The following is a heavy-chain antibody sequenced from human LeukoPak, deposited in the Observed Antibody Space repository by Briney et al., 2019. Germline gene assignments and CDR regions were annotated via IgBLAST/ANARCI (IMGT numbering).Heavy chain of an antibody. V-gene: IGHV3-74*01. J-gene: IGHJ6*04. CDR3: ARAPVVVATTHYYYYGMDV. CDR2: INSDGSST. Sequence: GGSLRLSCAASGFTFGSYWMHWVRQAPGKGLVWVSRINSDGSSTSYADSVKGRFTISRDNAKNTLYLQMNSLRAEDTAVYYCARAPVVVATTHYYYYGMDVWGKGTTVTVSS. D-gene: IGHD2-15*01. CDR1: GFTFGSYW.